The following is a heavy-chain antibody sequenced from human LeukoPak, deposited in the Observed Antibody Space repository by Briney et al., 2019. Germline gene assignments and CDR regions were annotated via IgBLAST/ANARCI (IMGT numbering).Heavy chain of an antibody. CDR3: ATGQWLPDY. D-gene: IGHD6-19*01. Sequence: GGSLRLSCAASGFTVSSNYMSWVRQAPGKGLEWVSVIYSGGSTCYADSVKGRFTISRDNAKNSLYLQMNSLRVEDTAVYYCATGQWLPDYWGQGTLVTVSS. CDR1: GFTVSSNY. J-gene: IGHJ4*02. V-gene: IGHV3-66*01. CDR2: IYSGGST.